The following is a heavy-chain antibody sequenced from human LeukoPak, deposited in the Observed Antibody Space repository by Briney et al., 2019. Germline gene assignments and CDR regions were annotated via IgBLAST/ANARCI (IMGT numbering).Heavy chain of an antibody. CDR2: THFGGTT. V-gene: IGHV4-38-2*01. CDR3: ARGYSTSWTYYYDF. CDR1: GYSISSGYY. Sequence: SETLSLTCAVSGYSISSGYYWGWIRQPPGKGLDWVGHTHFGGTTNYNPSLKSRVTISVDTSKNQFSLKLTSVTAADTAVYYCARGYSTSWTYYYDFWGQGALVTVSS. D-gene: IGHD6-13*01. J-gene: IGHJ4*02.